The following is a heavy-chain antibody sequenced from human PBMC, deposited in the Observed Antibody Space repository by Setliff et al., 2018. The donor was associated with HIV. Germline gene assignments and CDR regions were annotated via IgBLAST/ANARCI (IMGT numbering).Heavy chain of an antibody. CDR3: ARRVSYASSGYPLGY. D-gene: IGHD3-22*01. Sequence: SVKVSCKASGGTFSSYAISWVRRAPGQGPEWMGAIIPIFGTTKYAQRFQGRVTITADASTSTAYMELSSLRSEDTALYFCARRVSYASSGYPLGYWGQGTQVTVSS. J-gene: IGHJ4*02. V-gene: IGHV1-69*13. CDR1: GGTFSSYA. CDR2: IIPIFGTT.